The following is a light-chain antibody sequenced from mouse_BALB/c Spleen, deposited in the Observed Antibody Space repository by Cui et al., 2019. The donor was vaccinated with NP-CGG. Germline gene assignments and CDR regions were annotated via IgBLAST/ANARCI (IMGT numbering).Light chain of an antibody. CDR1: TGAVTTSNY. CDR3: ALWYSNHWV. J-gene: IGLJ1*01. CDR2: GTN. V-gene: IGLV1*01. Sequence: AVVNQESAPTTSPGETVTLTCRSSTGAVTTSNYANWVQEKPDHLFTGLIGGTNNRAPGVPASFSGSLIGDKAALTITGAQTEDEAIYFCALWYSNHWVFGGGTKLTVL.